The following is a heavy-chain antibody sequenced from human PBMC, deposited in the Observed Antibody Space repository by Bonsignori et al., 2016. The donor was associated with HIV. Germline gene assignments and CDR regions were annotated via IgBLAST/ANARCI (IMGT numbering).Heavy chain of an antibody. CDR3: SFMVATHATYY. V-gene: IGHV3-66*01. J-gene: IGHJ4*02. Sequence: VRQAPGKGLEWVSVIYSGGSTYYADSVKGRFTIPRDNSKNTLYLQMNSLRAEDTAVYYCSFMVATHATYYWGQGTLVTVSS. D-gene: IGHD5-12*01. CDR2: IYSGGST.